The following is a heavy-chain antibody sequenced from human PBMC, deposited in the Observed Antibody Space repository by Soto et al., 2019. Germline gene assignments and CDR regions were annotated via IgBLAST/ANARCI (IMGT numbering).Heavy chain of an antibody. D-gene: IGHD1-20*01. J-gene: IGHJ4*02. CDR1: GGSIGSYY. CDR2: IYYSGST. CDR3: ARDRTITGFDS. V-gene: IGHV4-59*01. Sequence: SETLSLTCTVSGGSIGSYYWSWSRQPPGKGLEWIGYIYYSGSTNYNPSLKSRVTISVDTSKNQFSLKLSSVTAADTAVYYGARDRTITGFDSWGQGPLVTVSS.